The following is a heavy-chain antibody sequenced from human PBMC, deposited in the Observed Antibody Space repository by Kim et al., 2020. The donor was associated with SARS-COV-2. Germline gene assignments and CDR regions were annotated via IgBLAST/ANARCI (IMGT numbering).Heavy chain of an antibody. D-gene: IGHD3-9*01. Sequence: GGSLRLSCAASGFTFSSYSMNWVRQAPGKGLEWVSSISSSSSYIYYADSVKGRFTISRDNAKNSLYLQLNSLRAEDTAVSYCARDSRFNYDILTGYYKGNWFDPWGQGTLVTVSS. CDR3: ARDSRFNYDILTGYYKGNWFDP. V-gene: IGHV3-21*01. CDR1: GFTFSSYS. CDR2: ISSSSSYI. J-gene: IGHJ5*02.